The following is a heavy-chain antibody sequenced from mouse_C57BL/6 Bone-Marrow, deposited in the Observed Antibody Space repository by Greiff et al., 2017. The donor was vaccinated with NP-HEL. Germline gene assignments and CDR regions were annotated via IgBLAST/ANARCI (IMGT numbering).Heavy chain of an antibody. D-gene: IGHD1-1*01. Sequence: VQLQQSVAELVRPGASVKLSCTASGFNIKNTYMHWVKQRPEQGLEWIGRIDPANGNTKYAPEFQGKATITADTSSNTAYLQLSSLTSEDTAIYYCSCARITTVNDGFFSRFDYWGKGTTLTVAS. V-gene: IGHV14-3*01. CDR2: IDPANGNT. J-gene: IGHJ2*01. CDR1: GFNIKNTY. CDR3: SCARITTVNDGFFSRFDY.